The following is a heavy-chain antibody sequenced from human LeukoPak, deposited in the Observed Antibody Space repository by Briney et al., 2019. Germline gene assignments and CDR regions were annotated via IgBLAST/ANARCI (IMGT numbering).Heavy chain of an antibody. V-gene: IGHV3-33*06. CDR1: GFTFSSYG. CDR2: IWYDGSNK. CDR3: AKDILTGFDAFDI. D-gene: IGHD3-9*01. J-gene: IGHJ3*02. Sequence: GGSLRLSCAASGFTFSSYGMHWVRQAPGKGLEGVAVIWYDGSNKYYADSVKGRFTISRDNSENTLYLQMNSLRAEDTAVYYCAKDILTGFDAFDIWGQGTMVTVSS.